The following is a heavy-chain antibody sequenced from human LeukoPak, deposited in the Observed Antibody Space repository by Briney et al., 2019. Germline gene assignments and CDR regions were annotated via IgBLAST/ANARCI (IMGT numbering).Heavy chain of an antibody. V-gene: IGHV1-2*02. CDR1: GYTFTGYY. J-gene: IGHJ6*02. D-gene: IGHD5-18*01. CDR2: INPSNGGT. Sequence: ASVKVSCKASGYTFTGYYMHWVRQPPGQGLEWMGWINPSNGGTNYAQKFQGRVTMTRDTSISTAYMELSRLRSDDTAVYYCARDTAMVKGYYYGMDVWGQGTTVTVSS. CDR3: ARDTAMVKGYYYGMDV.